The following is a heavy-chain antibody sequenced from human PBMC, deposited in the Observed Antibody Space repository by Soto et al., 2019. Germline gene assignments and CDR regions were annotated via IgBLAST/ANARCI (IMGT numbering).Heavy chain of an antibody. Sequence: QVQLVQSGAEVKKPGSSVTVSCKASGSTFSSYTISWVRQAPGQGLEWMGGIIPIFGTANYAQKFQGRVTITADESTSTAYRELSSLRSEDTAVYYCARGNHRWLQLWYFDLWGRGTLVTVSS. J-gene: IGHJ2*01. V-gene: IGHV1-69*12. CDR3: ARGNHRWLQLWYFDL. CDR1: GSTFSSYT. D-gene: IGHD5-12*01. CDR2: IIPIFGTA.